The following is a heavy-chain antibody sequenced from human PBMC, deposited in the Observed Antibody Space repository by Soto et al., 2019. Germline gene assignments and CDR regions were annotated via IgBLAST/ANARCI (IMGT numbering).Heavy chain of an antibody. J-gene: IGHJ4*02. CDR1: GYIFSDYF. D-gene: IGHD3-22*01. Sequence: ASVKVSCKTSGYIFSDYFVHWVRQSPRQGLEWVGWVHPDSGGTNVAQNFQDRVSMAAGTSSNTAYMEVTGLKSDNTAVFYCARAAQACFHTTGYYFYFDHWGQGTPVTVSS. V-gene: IGHV1-2*02. CDR3: ARAAQACFHTTGYYFYFDH. CDR2: VHPDSGGT.